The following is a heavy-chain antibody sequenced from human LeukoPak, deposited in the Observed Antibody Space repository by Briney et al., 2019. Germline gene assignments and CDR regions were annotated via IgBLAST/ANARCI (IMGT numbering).Heavy chain of an antibody. CDR2: IYHSGST. D-gene: IGHD6-6*01. Sequence: SETLSLTCTVSGYSISSGYYWGWIRQPPGKGLEWIGSIYHSGSTYYNPSLKSRVTISVDTSKNQFSLKLSSVTAADTAVYYCARVQRAARVDYWGQGTLVTVSS. CDR1: GYSISSGYY. J-gene: IGHJ4*02. CDR3: ARVQRAARVDY. V-gene: IGHV4-38-2*02.